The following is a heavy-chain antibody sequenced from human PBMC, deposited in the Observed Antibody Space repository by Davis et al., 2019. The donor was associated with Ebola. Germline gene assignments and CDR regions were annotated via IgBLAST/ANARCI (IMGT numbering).Heavy chain of an antibody. Sequence: GGSLRLSCAASGFTFSSYAMSWVRQAPGKGLEWVSLISWDGRNTAYGNSVRDRFTISRDNSGNFLYLQMNGLRAEDTAVYYCAAYDSTFRNYWGQGTLVTVSS. CDR2: ISWDGRNT. J-gene: IGHJ4*02. CDR1: GFTFSSYA. V-gene: IGHV3-43D*03. CDR3: AAYDSTFRNY. D-gene: IGHD3-22*01.